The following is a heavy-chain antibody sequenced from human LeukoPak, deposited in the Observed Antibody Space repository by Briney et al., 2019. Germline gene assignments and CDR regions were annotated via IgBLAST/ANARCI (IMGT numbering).Heavy chain of an antibody. CDR2: ITDSGIST. V-gene: IGHV3-23*01. D-gene: IGHD1-26*01. CDR3: AKGLRGNYDY. CDR1: GFTLNSYA. Sequence: PGGSLRLSCAASGFTLNSYAMAWVRQAPEKGLEWVSSITDSGISTYYADSVKGRFTISRDNSKNTLYLQMNSLRAEDTAVYYCAKGLRGNYDYWGQGTLVTVSS. J-gene: IGHJ4*02.